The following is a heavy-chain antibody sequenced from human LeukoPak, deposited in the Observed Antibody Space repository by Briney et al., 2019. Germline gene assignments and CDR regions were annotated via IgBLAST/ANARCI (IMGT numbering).Heavy chain of an antibody. V-gene: IGHV4-59*01. D-gene: IGHD5-18*01. Sequence: SETLSLTRTVSVGSLSSYYWSWIRPPPGKGLEWIGYIYYSGSTNYNPSLKRRVTISVDTAKNQFSLKLSTVTAADTAVYYCARLRRYSYGYLEGLGLDIWDRGRMV. J-gene: IGHJ3*02. CDR3: ARLRRYSYGYLEGLGLDI. CDR1: VGSLSSYY. CDR2: IYYSGST.